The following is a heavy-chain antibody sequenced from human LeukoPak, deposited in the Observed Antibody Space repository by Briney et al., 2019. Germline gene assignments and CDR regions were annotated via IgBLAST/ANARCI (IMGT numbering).Heavy chain of an antibody. V-gene: IGHV1-3*01. CDR3: ARRNCSGGSCYLFDY. Sequence: ASVKVSCTAPGYTFTSYAMHWVRQAPGQRLEWMGWINAGNGNTKYSQKFQGRVTITRDTSASTAYMELSSLRSEDTAVYYCARRNCSGGSCYLFDYWGQGTLVTVSS. CDR1: GYTFTSYA. J-gene: IGHJ4*02. D-gene: IGHD2-15*01. CDR2: INAGNGNT.